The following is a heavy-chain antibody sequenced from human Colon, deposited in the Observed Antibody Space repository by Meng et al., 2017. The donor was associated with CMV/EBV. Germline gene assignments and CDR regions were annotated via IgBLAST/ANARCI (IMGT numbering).Heavy chain of an antibody. D-gene: IGHD3-3*01. CDR2: ISYDGSNK. V-gene: IGHV3-30*04. CDR1: GFTFSSYA. J-gene: IGHJ4*02. CDR3: ARALQDFWSGYSPSPLDY. Sequence: SWAASGFTFSSYAMHWVRQAPGKGLEWVAVISYDGSNKYYADSVKGRFTISRDNSKNTLYLQMNSLRAEDTAVYYCARALQDFWSGYSPSPLDYWGQGTLVTVSS.